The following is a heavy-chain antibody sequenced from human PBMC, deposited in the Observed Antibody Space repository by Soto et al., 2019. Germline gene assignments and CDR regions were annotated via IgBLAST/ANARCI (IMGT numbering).Heavy chain of an antibody. CDR3: ARGTGDSMAVDY. CDR2: INPNSGGT. J-gene: IGHJ4*02. Sequence: ASVKVSCKASGYTFTGYYMHWVRQAPGQGLEWMGWINPNSGGTTYAQKFQGWVTMTRDTSISTAYMELSRLRSDGTAVYYCARGTGDSMAVDYWGQGTLVTVSS. D-gene: IGHD7-27*01. V-gene: IGHV1-2*04. CDR1: GYTFTGYY.